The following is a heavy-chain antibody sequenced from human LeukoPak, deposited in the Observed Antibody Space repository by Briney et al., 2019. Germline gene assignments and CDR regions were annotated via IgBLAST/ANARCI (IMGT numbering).Heavy chain of an antibody. CDR2: VDPDGTTT. J-gene: IGHJ6*02. CDR3: TRVQAGRSGLMDV. V-gene: IGHV3-74*01. D-gene: IGHD2-8*02. Sequence: GGSLRLSCAASGFTLSNYWMHWVRXAPGXGLVWVSRVDPDGTTTNYADSVTGRFTTSRDNAKNTLYLQMNSLRAEDTALYYCTRVQAGRSGLMDVWGRGTTVTVSS. CDR1: GFTLSNYW.